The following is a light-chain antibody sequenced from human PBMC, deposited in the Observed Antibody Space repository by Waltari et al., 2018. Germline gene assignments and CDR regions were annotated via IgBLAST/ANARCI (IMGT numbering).Light chain of an antibody. J-gene: IGLJ2*01. CDR1: RLRRYY. CDR2: GKN. V-gene: IGLV3-19*01. CDR3: HSRDSSGDVL. Sequence: SSELTHDPAVAVALGLNVRITCQGDRLRRYYVSWFHQKPGQAPALVIYGKNNRPSGIADRFSASSSGSTASLTIIGAQAEDEADYYCHSRDSSGDVLIGGGTKLTVV.